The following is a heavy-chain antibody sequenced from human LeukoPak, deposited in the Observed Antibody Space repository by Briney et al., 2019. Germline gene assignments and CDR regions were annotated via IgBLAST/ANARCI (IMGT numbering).Heavy chain of an antibody. V-gene: IGHV1-46*03. Sequence: ASVQVSCKACGYTFTSYYMHWVGQAPGQGLEWMGIINPCGGCTSYAQKFQGRVTMTRDTSTSTVYMELSSLRSEDTAMYYCARSPRSSGWYGWWFDAWGQGTLVTVSS. D-gene: IGHD6-19*01. J-gene: IGHJ5*02. CDR1: GYTFTSYY. CDR2: INPCGGCT. CDR3: ARSPRSSGWYGWWFDA.